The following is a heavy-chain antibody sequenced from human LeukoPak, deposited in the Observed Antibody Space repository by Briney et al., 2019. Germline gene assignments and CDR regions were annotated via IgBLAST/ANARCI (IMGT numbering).Heavy chain of an antibody. CDR2: IYYSGST. J-gene: IGHJ5*02. D-gene: IGHD6-19*01. CDR1: GGSISSYY. CDR3: AREGGTSSGSYSWWFDP. V-gene: IGHV4-59*01. Sequence: PSETLSLTCTVSGGSISSYYWSWIRQPPGKGLEWIGYIYYSGSTNYSPSLKSRVTISVDTSKNQFSLKLSSVTAADTAVYYCAREGGTSSGSYSWWFDPWGQGTLVTVSS.